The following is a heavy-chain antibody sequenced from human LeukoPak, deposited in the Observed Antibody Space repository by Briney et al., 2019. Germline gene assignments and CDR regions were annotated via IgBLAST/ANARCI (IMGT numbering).Heavy chain of an antibody. CDR3: AKDSAAGTRGYYYGLDV. CDR2: VSGSGGST. Sequence: GGSLRLSCAASGFTFSSYAMSWVRQAPGKGLEWVSAVSGSGGSTYYADSVKGRFTISGDNSKNTLYLQMNSLRAEDTAVYYCAKDSAAGTRGYYYGLDVWGQGTTVTVSS. V-gene: IGHV3-23*01. J-gene: IGHJ6*02. D-gene: IGHD6-13*01. CDR1: GFTFSSYA.